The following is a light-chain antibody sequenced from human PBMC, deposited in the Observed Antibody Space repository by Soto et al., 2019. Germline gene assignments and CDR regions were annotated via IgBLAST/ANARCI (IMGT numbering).Light chain of an antibody. CDR1: QSVSSN. CDR3: QHYNNWPPWT. CDR2: GAS. J-gene: IGKJ1*01. Sequence: EIVMTQSPATLSVSPGERATLSCRASQSVSSNLAWYQQKPGQAPRRLIYGASTMATGVPIRFSGSGSGTEFTLTISSLQSEDFAVYYCQHYNNWPPWTFGQGTKVEIK. V-gene: IGKV3-15*01.